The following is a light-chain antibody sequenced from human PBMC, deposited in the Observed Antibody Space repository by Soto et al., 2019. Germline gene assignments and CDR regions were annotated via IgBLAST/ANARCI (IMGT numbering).Light chain of an antibody. Sequence: QSVLTQPASVSGAPGRSSAISCTGTSSDVGGYNYVSWYQQHPGKTPKLMICDVSNRPSGVSNRFSGSKSGNTASLTISGLQAEDEAEYYCSSYTSSSTYVFGTGTKVTVL. CDR1: SSDVGGYNY. J-gene: IGLJ1*01. V-gene: IGLV2-14*03. CDR2: DVS. CDR3: SSYTSSSTYV.